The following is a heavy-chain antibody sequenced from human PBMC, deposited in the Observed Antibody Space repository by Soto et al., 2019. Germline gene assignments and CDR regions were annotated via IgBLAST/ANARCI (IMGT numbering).Heavy chain of an antibody. CDR1: GGSISSGGYY. CDR2: IYYSGST. V-gene: IGHV4-31*03. CDR3: ARVGGRGVQGVIGRDV. D-gene: IGHD3-10*01. Sequence: QVQLQESGPGLVKPSQTLSLTCTVSGGSISSGGYYWSWIRQHPGKGLEWIGYIYYSGSTYYNPSLKSRVTISVDTSKNQFSLKLSSVTAADTAVYYCARVGGRGVQGVIGRDVWGQGTTVTVSS. J-gene: IGHJ6*02.